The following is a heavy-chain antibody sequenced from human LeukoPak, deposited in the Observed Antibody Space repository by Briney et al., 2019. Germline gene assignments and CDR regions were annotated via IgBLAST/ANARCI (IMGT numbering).Heavy chain of an antibody. D-gene: IGHD6-6*01. V-gene: IGHV3-23*01. CDR1: GFTFDDYA. CDR3: AKDGAYSSSSFLDY. J-gene: IGHJ4*02. Sequence: QSGGSLRLSCAASGFTFDDYAMHWVRQAPGKGLEWVSGISGSGGSTYYADSVKGRFTISRDNSKNTLYLQMNSLRAEDTAVYYCAKDGAYSSSSFLDYWGQGTLVTVSS. CDR2: ISGSGGST.